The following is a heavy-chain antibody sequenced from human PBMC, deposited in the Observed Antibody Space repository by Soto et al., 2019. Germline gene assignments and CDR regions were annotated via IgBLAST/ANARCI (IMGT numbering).Heavy chain of an antibody. V-gene: IGHV3-49*03. CDR3: TRDLASNIVATILVGGKTDY. Sequence: GGSLRLSCTASGFTFGDYAMSWFRQAPGKGLEWVGFIRSKAYGGTTEYAASVKGRFTISRDDSKSIAYLQMNSLKTEDTAVYYCTRDLASNIVATILVGGKTDYWGQGTLVTVSS. J-gene: IGHJ4*02. CDR1: GFTFGDYA. D-gene: IGHD5-12*01. CDR2: IRSKAYGGTT.